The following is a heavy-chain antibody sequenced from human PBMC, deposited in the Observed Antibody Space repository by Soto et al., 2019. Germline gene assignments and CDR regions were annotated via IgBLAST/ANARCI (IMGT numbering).Heavy chain of an antibody. CDR1: GDSLRSFY. CDR3: ARMDTAMVGY. V-gene: IGHV4-59*01. D-gene: IGHD5-18*01. Sequence: SETLSLTCNVSGDSLRSFYWTWIRQSPGKGLEWIGYVYYTGTTNYDPSLKGRVTISLKTSKNQFSLKLTSVTGADTAVYYCARMDTAMVGYWGQGTLVTV. J-gene: IGHJ4*02. CDR2: VYYTGTT.